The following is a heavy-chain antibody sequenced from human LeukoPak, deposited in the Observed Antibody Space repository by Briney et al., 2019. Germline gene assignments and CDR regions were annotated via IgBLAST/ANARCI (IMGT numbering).Heavy chain of an antibody. CDR2: IFYSGST. CDR3: ARDLVSVAGSIDY. V-gene: IGHV4-39*07. J-gene: IGHJ4*02. CDR1: GGSISSSRHY. D-gene: IGHD2-15*01. Sequence: PSETLSLTCTVSGGSISSSRHYWGWIRQPPGKGLEWIGSIFYSGSTYRNPSLKSRVTISVDTSKNQFSLKLSSVTAADTAVYYCARDLVSVAGSIDYWGQGTLVTVSS.